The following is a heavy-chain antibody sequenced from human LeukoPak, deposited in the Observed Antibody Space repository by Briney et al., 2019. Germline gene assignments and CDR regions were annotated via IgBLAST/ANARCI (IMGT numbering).Heavy chain of an antibody. V-gene: IGHV3-23*01. D-gene: IGHD6-13*01. CDR1: GFTFSSYA. CDR2: ISGSGGST. J-gene: IGHJ6*02. CDR3: AKGYSSSFYGMDV. Sequence: TGGSLRLSCAASGFTFSSYAMSWVRQAPGKGLEWVSAISGSGGSTYYADSVKGRFTISRDNSKNTLYLQMNSLRAEDTAVHYCAKGYSSSFYGMDVWGQGTTVTVSS.